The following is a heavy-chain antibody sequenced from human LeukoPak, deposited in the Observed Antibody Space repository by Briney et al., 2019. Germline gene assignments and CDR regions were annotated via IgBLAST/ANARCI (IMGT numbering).Heavy chain of an antibody. CDR2: ISSSSSYI. V-gene: IGHV3-21*01. Sequence: PGGSLRLSCAASGFTFSSYSMNWVRQAPGKGLEWVSSISSSSSYIYYADSVKGRFTISRDNAKNSLYLQMNSLRAEDTAVYYCARDRVGATGYCDYWGQGTLVTVSS. CDR1: GFTFSSYS. D-gene: IGHD1-26*01. CDR3: ARDRVGATGYCDY. J-gene: IGHJ4*02.